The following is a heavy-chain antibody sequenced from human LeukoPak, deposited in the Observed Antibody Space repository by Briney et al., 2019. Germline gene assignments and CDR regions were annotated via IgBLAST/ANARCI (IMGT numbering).Heavy chain of an antibody. CDR2: ISYDGSNK. CDR3: AKVNPPRYYYYGMDV. J-gene: IGHJ6*02. Sequence: GRSLRLSWAASGFTFSSYGTRWVRQAPGKGLELVAAISYDGSNKYSADTVKCRFTISRDNSKNTLYLQMNSLRAEDTAVYYCAKVNPPRYYYYGMDVWGQGTTVTVSS. CDR1: GFTFSSYG. V-gene: IGHV3-30*18. D-gene: IGHD3-16*02.